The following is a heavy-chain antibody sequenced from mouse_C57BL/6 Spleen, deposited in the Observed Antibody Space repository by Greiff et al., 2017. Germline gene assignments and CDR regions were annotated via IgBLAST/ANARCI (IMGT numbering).Heavy chain of an antibody. J-gene: IGHJ2*01. Sequence: QVQLQQPGAELVKPGASVKLSCKASGYTFTGYWMHWVKQRPGRGLEWIGRIDPDSGGTKYNEKFKSKATLTVDKPASTAYLQLSSLTSEDSAVYYCARSGHWDLSFDYWGQGTPLTVSS. CDR2: IDPDSGGT. CDR3: ARSGHWDLSFDY. CDR1: GYTFTGYW. D-gene: IGHD4-1*01. V-gene: IGHV1-72*01.